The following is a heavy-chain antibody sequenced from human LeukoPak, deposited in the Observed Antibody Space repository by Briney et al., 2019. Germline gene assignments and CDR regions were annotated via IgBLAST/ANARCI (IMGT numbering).Heavy chain of an antibody. CDR3: AREQYSGYDC. Sequence: SETLSLTCTVSGGSISSSSYYWGWLRQPPGTGLEWIGSIYYSGSTYYNPSLKSRVTISVDTSKNQFSLKLISVTAADTAVYYCAREQYSGYDCWGQGTLVTVSS. V-gene: IGHV4-39*02. D-gene: IGHD5-12*01. J-gene: IGHJ4*02. CDR2: IYYSGST. CDR1: GGSISSSSYY.